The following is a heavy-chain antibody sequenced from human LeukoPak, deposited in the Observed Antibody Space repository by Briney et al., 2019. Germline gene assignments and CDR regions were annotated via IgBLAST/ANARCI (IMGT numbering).Heavy chain of an antibody. V-gene: IGHV3-9*01. J-gene: IGHJ2*01. CDR3: ARDRAYSYGYTYFDL. D-gene: IGHD5-18*01. Sequence: PGGSLRLSCAASGFTFDDYAMHWVRQAPGKGLEWVSGVNWNSGAIDYAESVKGRFTISRDNAKNSLYLQMNSLRTEDTALYFCARDRAYSYGYTYFDLWGRGTLVTVSS. CDR1: GFTFDDYA. CDR2: VNWNSGAI.